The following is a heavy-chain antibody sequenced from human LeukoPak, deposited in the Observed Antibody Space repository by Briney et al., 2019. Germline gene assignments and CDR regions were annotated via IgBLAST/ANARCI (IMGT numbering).Heavy chain of an antibody. CDR1: GFTFSSYE. V-gene: IGHV3-48*03. Sequence: GGSLRLSCAASGFTFSSYEMNWVRQAPGKGLEWVSYITSSGSTIYYADSVKGRFTISRDNAKNSLYLQMNSLRAEDTAVYYCARANYYDISGYDYWGQGTLVTVSS. CDR2: ITSSGSTI. D-gene: IGHD3-22*01. J-gene: IGHJ4*02. CDR3: ARANYYDISGYDY.